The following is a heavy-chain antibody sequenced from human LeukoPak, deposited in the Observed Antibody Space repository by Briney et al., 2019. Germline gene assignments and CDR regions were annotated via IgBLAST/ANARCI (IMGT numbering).Heavy chain of an antibody. CDR1: GGSISSGSYY. V-gene: IGHV4-61*02. J-gene: IGHJ3*02. CDR2: TYTSGYT. CDR3: ARDVSRSDSHVFDI. Sequence: SETLSLTCTVSGGSISSGSYYWNWIRQPAGKGLEWIGRTYTSGYTNYNPSLKSRVTISIDTSKNQFSLKLSSVTAADAAVYYCARDVSRSDSHVFDIWGQGTMVTVSS. D-gene: IGHD5/OR15-5a*01.